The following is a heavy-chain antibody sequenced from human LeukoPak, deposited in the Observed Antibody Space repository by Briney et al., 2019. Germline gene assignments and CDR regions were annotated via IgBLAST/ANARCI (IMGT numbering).Heavy chain of an antibody. D-gene: IGHD3-16*02. CDR2: ISGSGANT. V-gene: IGHV3-23*01. CDR3: AKERAGYTNPYYFDY. J-gene: IGHJ4*02. CDR1: GFTFSTYA. Sequence: AGSLRLSCAASGFTFSTYAMSWVCQAPGKGLEWVSTISGSGANTYYEDSVRGRFTISKHNPKNTLYLHINSLRAEDTALYYCAKERAGYTNPYYFDYLGQGTLVTVSS.